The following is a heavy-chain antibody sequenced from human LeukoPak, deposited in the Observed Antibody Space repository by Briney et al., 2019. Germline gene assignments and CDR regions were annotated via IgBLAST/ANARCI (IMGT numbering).Heavy chain of an antibody. V-gene: IGHV3-48*04. CDR3: ARESPPAQYYYMDV. J-gene: IGHJ6*03. CDR1: GFTFRNYG. Sequence: GGSLRLSCAASGFTFRNYGMNWVRQAPGKGLEWVSYISSSGTSIYYADSVKGRFTISRDNAKNSLYLQMNSLRAEDTAVYYCARESPPAQYYYMDVWGKGTTVTISS. CDR2: ISSSGTSI.